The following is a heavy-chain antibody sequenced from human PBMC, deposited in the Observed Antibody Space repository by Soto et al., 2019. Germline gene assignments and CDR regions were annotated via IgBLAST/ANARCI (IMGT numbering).Heavy chain of an antibody. D-gene: IGHD6-13*01. CDR2: ISSNSSYI. Sequence: GGSLRLSCAASGFTFRSFTMNWVRQAPGKGREWVSTISSNSSYIYYTDSLRGRFTISRDNAKNSLHLQMNRLRAEDTAVYYCPRDASRDSSARGWFDPWGPGPLVTVSS. CDR1: GFTFRSFT. V-gene: IGHV3-21*01. J-gene: IGHJ5*02. CDR3: PRDASRDSSARGWFDP.